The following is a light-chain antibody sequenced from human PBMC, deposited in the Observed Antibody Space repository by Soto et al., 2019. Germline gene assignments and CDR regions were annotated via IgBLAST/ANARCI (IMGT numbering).Light chain of an antibody. V-gene: IGKV1-5*03. J-gene: IGKJ1*01. CDR3: QHYDHYPVT. CDR2: KAS. Sequence: DIQMTQSPSSLSASVGDRVTITFQASQDISNYLNWYQQKPGKAPKLLISKASSLESGVPSRFSGSGSGTEFTLTISSLQPDDFATYYCQHYDHYPVTFGQGTKVDIK. CDR1: QDISNY.